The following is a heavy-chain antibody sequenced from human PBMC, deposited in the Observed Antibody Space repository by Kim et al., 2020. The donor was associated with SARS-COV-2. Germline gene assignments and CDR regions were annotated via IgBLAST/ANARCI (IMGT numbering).Heavy chain of an antibody. CDR1: GFTFSSYW. D-gene: IGHD6-13*01. CDR3: AREALIAAAGWNWFDP. Sequence: GGSLRLSCAASGFTFSSYWMSWVRQAPGKGLEWVANIKQDGSEKYYVDSVKGRFTISRDNAKNSLYLQMNSLRAEDTAVYYCAREALIAAAGWNWFDPWGQGTLVTVSS. CDR2: IKQDGSEK. V-gene: IGHV3-7*01. J-gene: IGHJ5*02.